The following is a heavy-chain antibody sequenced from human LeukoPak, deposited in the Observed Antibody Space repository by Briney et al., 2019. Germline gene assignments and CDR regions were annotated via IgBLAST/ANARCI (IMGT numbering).Heavy chain of an antibody. CDR3: ARGRIAARPRWYYFDY. J-gene: IGHJ4*02. V-gene: IGHV4-34*01. D-gene: IGHD6-6*01. CDR2: INHSGST. CDR1: GGSFSGYY. Sequence: SETLSLTCAVYGGSFSGYYWSWIRQPPGKGLEWLGEINHSGSTNYNPSLKSRVTISVDTSKNQFSLKLSSVTAADTAVYYCARGRIAARPRWYYFDYWGQGTLVTVSS.